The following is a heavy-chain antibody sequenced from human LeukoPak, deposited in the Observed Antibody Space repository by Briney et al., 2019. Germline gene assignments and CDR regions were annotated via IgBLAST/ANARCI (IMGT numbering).Heavy chain of an antibody. CDR1: GFTLSDHY. J-gene: IGHJ4*02. V-gene: IGHV3-11*04. Sequence: PGGSLRLSCAASGFTLSDHYMDWVRQAPGKGLEWVSYISSSSSTIYYADSVKGRFTISRDNAKNSLYLQMNSLRAEDTAVYYCARTRITMARGVPSPAFDYWGQGTLVTVSS. CDR3: ARTRITMARGVPSPAFDY. D-gene: IGHD3-10*01. CDR2: ISSSSSTI.